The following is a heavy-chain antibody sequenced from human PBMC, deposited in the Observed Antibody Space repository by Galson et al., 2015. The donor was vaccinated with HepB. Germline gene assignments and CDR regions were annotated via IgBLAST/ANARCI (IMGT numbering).Heavy chain of an antibody. CDR1: GGSISSSSYY. Sequence: SETLSLTCTVSGGSISSSSYYWGWIRQPPGKGLEWIGSIYYSGSTYYNPSLKSRVTISVDTSKNQVSLNLNSVTAADTAVYYCARDSTGLDYWGQGTLVTVSS. V-gene: IGHV4-39*02. CDR3: ARDSTGLDY. J-gene: IGHJ4*02. CDR2: IYYSGST.